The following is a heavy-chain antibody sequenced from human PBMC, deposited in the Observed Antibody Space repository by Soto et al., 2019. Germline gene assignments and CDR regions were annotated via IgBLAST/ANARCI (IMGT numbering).Heavy chain of an antibody. V-gene: IGHV4-31*03. CDR3: ARDRGSGGDAFDI. CDR1: GGSISSGDYY. CDR2: IYYSGGT. J-gene: IGHJ3*02. Sequence: QVQLQESGPGLVKPSQTLSLTCIVSGGSISSGDYYWSWIRQQPGKGLEWIGYIYYSGGTYYNPSLMSRLTISVDTSKNQFSLNLSSVTGADTAVYYCARDRGSGGDAFDIWGQGTTVPVSS. D-gene: IGHD3-10*01.